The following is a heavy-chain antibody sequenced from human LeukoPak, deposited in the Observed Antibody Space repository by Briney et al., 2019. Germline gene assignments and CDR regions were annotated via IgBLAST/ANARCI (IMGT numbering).Heavy chain of an antibody. Sequence: GGSLRLSCAASGFTFSTYAMDWVRQAPGKGLEWVAVISYDGSNEYYADSVKGRFTISRDNFKNTLYLQMSSLRAEDTAVYYCARQLGQPYYYFDHWGQGTLVTVSS. D-gene: IGHD6-13*01. CDR3: ARQLGQPYYYFDH. J-gene: IGHJ4*02. V-gene: IGHV3-30*04. CDR1: GFTFSTYA. CDR2: ISYDGSNE.